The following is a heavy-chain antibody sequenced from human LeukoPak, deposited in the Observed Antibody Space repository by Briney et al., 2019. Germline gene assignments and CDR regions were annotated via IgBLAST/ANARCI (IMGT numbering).Heavy chain of an antibody. CDR3: ARVEKYSSSWYDYYYYYMDV. CDR1: GYTFTSYD. V-gene: IGHV1-8*01. Sequence: GASVKVSCKASGYTFTSYDINWVLQATGQGLEWMGWMNPNSGNTGYAQKFQGRVTMTRNTSISTAYMGLSSLRSEDTAVYYCARVEKYSSSWYDYYYYYMDVWGKGTTVTVSS. CDR2: MNPNSGNT. D-gene: IGHD6-13*01. J-gene: IGHJ6*03.